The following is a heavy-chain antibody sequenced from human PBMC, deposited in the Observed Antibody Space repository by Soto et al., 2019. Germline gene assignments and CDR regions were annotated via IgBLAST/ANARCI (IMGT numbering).Heavy chain of an antibody. CDR1: GGSISSGDYY. Sequence: PSETLSLTCTVSGGSISSGDYYWSWIRHPPGKGLEWIGYIYYSGNTYYNPSLKSRVTISVDRSKTQFSLKLSSVTAADTAVYYCARDGPQLGRSRWFDPWGQGTLVTVSS. CDR3: ARDGPQLGRSRWFDP. J-gene: IGHJ5*02. CDR2: IYYSGNT. V-gene: IGHV4-30-4*01. D-gene: IGHD6-13*01.